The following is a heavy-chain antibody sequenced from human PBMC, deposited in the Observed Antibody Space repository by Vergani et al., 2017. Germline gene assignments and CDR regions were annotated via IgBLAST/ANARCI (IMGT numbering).Heavy chain of an antibody. CDR2: ISPGDSDT. CDR3: AQSDGSGSMAVFY. CDR1: GYIFTNFW. V-gene: IGHV5-51*01. D-gene: IGHD3-10*01. Sequence: EVHLVQSGAEVKKPGESLKISCKGSGYIFTNFWIGWVRQMPGKGLEWLGIISPGDSDTTYSPSCQGQVTISVDESINTAYLQWSSLKASDSAMYYCAQSDGSGSMAVFYWGQGTLVTVSS. J-gene: IGHJ4*02.